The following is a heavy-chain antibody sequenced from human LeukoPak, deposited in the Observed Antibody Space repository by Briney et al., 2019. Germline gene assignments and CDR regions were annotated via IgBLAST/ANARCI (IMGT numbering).Heavy chain of an antibody. Sequence: GASVKVSCKVSGYTLTELSMHWVRQAPGKGLEWMGDFDPEDGETIYAQKFQGRVTMTEDTSTDTAYMELSSLRSEDTAVYYCATWSDSSGWPMFDYWGQGTLVTVSS. V-gene: IGHV1-24*01. D-gene: IGHD6-19*01. CDR3: ATWSDSSGWPMFDY. CDR1: GYTLTELS. CDR2: FDPEDGET. J-gene: IGHJ4*02.